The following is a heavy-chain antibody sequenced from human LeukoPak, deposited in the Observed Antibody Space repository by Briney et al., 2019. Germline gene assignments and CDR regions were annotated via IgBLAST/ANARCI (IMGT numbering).Heavy chain of an antibody. J-gene: IGHJ5*02. CDR2: ISNNGGYT. V-gene: IGHV3-23*01. Sequence: GGSLRLSCAASGFTFSSSAMSWVRQAPGKGLEWVSAISNNGGYTYYADSVQGRFTISRDNSKSTLCLQMNSLRAEDTAVYYCARESGSYWNWFDPWGQGTLVTVSS. D-gene: IGHD1-26*01. CDR1: GFTFSSSA. CDR3: ARESGSYWNWFDP.